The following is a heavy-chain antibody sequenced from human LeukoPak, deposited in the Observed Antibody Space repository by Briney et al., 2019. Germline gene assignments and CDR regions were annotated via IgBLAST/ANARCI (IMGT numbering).Heavy chain of an antibody. CDR1: GFSFSGHW. CDR2: ISPTGSTT. Sequence: GGSLRLSCIASGFSFSGHWMHWARQLPGKGLVWVSRISPTGSTTSYADSVKGRFTVSRDNAKNTLYLQVNNLRAEDTAVYYCARGPNSNWSGLDFWGQGTLVTVSS. V-gene: IGHV3-74*01. D-gene: IGHD6-6*01. CDR3: ARGPNSNWSGLDF. J-gene: IGHJ4*02.